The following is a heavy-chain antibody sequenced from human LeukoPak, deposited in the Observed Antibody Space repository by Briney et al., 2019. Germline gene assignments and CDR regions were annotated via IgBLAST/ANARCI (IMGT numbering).Heavy chain of an antibody. Sequence: SETLSLTCNVSGSSISNGFFWAWIRQSPGKGLEWIGSIQNGGDSYYNPSLKSRTTMSVDTSKNQFSLKLTSVTAADTAVFYCARGLGRFCTSSSCYLSFVYWGQGTLVTVSS. CDR2: IQNGGDS. V-gene: IGHV4-38-2*02. CDR1: GSSISNGFF. J-gene: IGHJ4*02. CDR3: ARGLGRFCTSSSCYLSFVY. D-gene: IGHD2-2*01.